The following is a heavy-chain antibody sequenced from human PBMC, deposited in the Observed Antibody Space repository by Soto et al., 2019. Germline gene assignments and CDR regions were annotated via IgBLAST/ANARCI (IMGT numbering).Heavy chain of an antibody. CDR2: IYHSGST. V-gene: IGHV4-4*02. J-gene: IGHJ4*02. CDR3: SRVHYDFWSGYSYYFDY. D-gene: IGHD3-3*01. Sequence: SETLSLPCAVSGGPISSSNWWSWVRQPPGKGLEWLGDIYHSGSTNYNPSLKSRVTISVDKSKNQFSLKLSSVTAADTAVYYCSRVHYDFWSGYSYYFDYWCQGTLVTVSS. CDR1: GGPISSSNW.